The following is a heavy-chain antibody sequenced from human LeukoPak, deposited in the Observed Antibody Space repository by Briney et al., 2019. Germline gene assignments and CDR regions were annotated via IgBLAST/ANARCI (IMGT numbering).Heavy chain of an antibody. Sequence: GGSLRLSCAASGFTFSSYWMSWVRQAQGKGLEWVANIKQDGSEKYYVDSVKGRFTISRDNAKNSLYLQMNSLRAEDTAVYYCARVNTGYSSGWYWAGWFDPWGQGTLVTVSS. CDR1: GFTFSSYW. D-gene: IGHD6-19*01. CDR2: IKQDGSEK. J-gene: IGHJ5*02. V-gene: IGHV3-7*01. CDR3: ARVNTGYSSGWYWAGWFDP.